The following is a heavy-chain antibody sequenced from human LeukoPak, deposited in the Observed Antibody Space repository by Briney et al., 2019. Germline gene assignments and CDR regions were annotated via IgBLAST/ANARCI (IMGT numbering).Heavy chain of an antibody. CDR3: ARSTAGCSSTSCYTQKDY. D-gene: IGHD2-2*02. Sequence: ASVKVSCKASGYTFTSYGISWVRQAPGQGLEWMGWISAYNGNTNYAQKLQGRVTMTTDTSTSTAYMELRSLRSDDTAVYYCARSTAGCSSTSCYTQKDYWGQGTLVTVSS. CDR2: ISAYNGNT. J-gene: IGHJ4*02. V-gene: IGHV1-18*01. CDR1: GYTFTSYG.